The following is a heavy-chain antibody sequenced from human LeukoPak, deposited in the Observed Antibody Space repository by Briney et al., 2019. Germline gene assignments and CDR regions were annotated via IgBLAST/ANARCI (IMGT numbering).Heavy chain of an antibody. D-gene: IGHD1-20*01. CDR1: GFTFSSYS. J-gene: IGHJ4*02. CDR2: ISSSSSYI. V-gene: IGHV3-21*04. Sequence: GGSLRLSCAASGFTFSSYSMNWVRQAPGKGLEWVSSISSSSSYIYYADSVKGRFTISRDNSKNTLYLQMNNLRAEDTAVYYCARVAFRSSSYISGIDYWGQGTLVTVSS. CDR3: ARVAFRSSSYISGIDY.